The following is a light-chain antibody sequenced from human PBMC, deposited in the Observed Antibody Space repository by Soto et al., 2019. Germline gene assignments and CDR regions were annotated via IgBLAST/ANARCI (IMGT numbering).Light chain of an antibody. V-gene: IGLV2-14*01. J-gene: IGLJ1*01. CDR3: SAYTTTSTLI. CDR2: EVN. Sequence: QSALTQPASVSGSPGQSVTISCTGTSSDVGGYDYVSWYQQHPGTAPKLMLYEVNNRPSGVSNRFSGSKSGNTASLIISGLQTEDEADYYCSAYTTTSTLIFGTGTKSPS. CDR1: SSDVGGYDY.